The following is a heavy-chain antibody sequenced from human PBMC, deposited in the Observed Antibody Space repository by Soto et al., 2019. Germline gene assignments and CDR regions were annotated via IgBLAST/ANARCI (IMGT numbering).Heavy chain of an antibody. CDR2: ITTSSSTT. Sequence: EVQLVESGGGLVQPGGSLRLSCAASGFTFSTYSMNWVRQAPGKGLEWVAYITTSSSTTYYVDSVKGRFTVSRDNAKNSLYLQMNSLSVEETAVYYCARRAIWGQGTVVTVSS. V-gene: IGHV3-48*01. J-gene: IGHJ3*02. CDR3: ARRAI. CDR1: GFTFSTYS.